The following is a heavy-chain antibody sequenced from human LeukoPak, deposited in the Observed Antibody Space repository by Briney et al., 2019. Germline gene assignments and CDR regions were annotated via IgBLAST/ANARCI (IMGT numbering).Heavy chain of an antibody. CDR3: VRANYEPLDC. V-gene: IGHV4-4*02. J-gene: IGHJ4*02. CDR2: ISHSGST. CDR1: GASISSGPW. Sequence: SGTLSLTCAVSGASISSGPWWTWVRQPPGKGLEWIGEISHSGSTNYNPSLKSRVNMSVDKSKNQFSLKLSSVTAADTAVYYCVRANYEPLDCWGQGTLVTVSS. D-gene: IGHD1-7*01.